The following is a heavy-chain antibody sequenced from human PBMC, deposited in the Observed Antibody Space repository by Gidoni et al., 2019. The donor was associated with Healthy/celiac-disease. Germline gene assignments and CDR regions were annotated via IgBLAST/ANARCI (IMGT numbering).Heavy chain of an antibody. V-gene: IGHV3-13*01. CDR3: ARGPGTAVAGALDY. Sequence: EVQLVESGGGLVQPGGSLRLSCAASGFPFSSYDMHWVRQATGKGLEWVSAIGTAGDTYYPGSVKGRFTISRENAKNSLYLQMNSLRAGDTAVYYCARGPGTAVAGALDYWGQGTLVTVSS. CDR2: IGTAGDT. J-gene: IGHJ4*02. CDR1: GFPFSSYD. D-gene: IGHD6-19*01.